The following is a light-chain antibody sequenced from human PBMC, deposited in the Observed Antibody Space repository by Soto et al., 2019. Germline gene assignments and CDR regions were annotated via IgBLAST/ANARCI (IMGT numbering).Light chain of an antibody. Sequence: QSVLTQPASVSGSPGQSITISCTGTSSDVGGYNYVSWYQQHPGKAPKLMIYEVSNRPSGVSNRFSGSKSGNTASLTISGLQAEDEADYYCSSYTRSSTLGFGTGTKVTV. CDR3: SSYTRSSTLG. V-gene: IGLV2-14*01. CDR1: SSDVGGYNY. J-gene: IGLJ1*01. CDR2: EVS.